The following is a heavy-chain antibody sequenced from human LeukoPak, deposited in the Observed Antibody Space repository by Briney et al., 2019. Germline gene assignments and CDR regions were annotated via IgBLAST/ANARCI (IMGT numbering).Heavy chain of an antibody. Sequence: ASVKVSCKASGYTFTSYGISWVRQAPGQGLEWMGWISAYNGNTNYAQKLQGRVTMSTDTSTSTGYMELRSLRSDDTAVYYCARALRLLWFGELWGQGTLVTVSS. D-gene: IGHD3-10*01. V-gene: IGHV1-18*01. J-gene: IGHJ4*02. CDR3: ARALRLLWFGEL. CDR2: ISAYNGNT. CDR1: GYTFTSYG.